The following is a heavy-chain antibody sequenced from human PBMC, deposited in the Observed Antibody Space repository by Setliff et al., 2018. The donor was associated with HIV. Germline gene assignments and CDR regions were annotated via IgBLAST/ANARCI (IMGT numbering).Heavy chain of an antibody. CDR1: GGSISSYY. V-gene: IGHV4-4*08. Sequence: SETLSLTCTVSGGSISSYYWSWIRLPPGKGLEWIGYIYTSGITNYNPSLKSRVTMSVDTSKNQFSLKLSSVTATDTAVYYCARDYSGWYYFDCWGQGTLVTVSS. D-gene: IGHD6-19*01. J-gene: IGHJ4*02. CDR3: ARDYSGWYYFDC. CDR2: IYTSGIT.